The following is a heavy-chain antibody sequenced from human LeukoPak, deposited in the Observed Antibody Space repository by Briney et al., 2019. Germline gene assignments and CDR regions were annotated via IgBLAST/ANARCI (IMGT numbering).Heavy chain of an antibody. Sequence: TGGSLRLSCAASGFTFGSYAMTWVRQAPGKGLEWVGRIKSKTDGGTTDYAAPVKGRFTISRDDSKNTLYLQMNSLKTEDTAVYYCTTDGEYSSPWDFDYWGQGTLVTVSS. V-gene: IGHV3-15*01. CDR1: GFTFGSYA. D-gene: IGHD6-13*01. CDR3: TTDGEYSSPWDFDY. CDR2: IKSKTDGGTT. J-gene: IGHJ4*02.